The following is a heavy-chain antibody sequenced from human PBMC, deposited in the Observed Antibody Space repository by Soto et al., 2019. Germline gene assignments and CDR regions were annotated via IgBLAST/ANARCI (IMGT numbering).Heavy chain of an antibody. J-gene: IGHJ5*02. D-gene: IGHD4-4*01. Sequence: QVQLQESGPGLVKPSQTLSLTCTVSGGSISSGGYYWSWIRQHPGKGLEWVGYIYYSGSTYYNPSLKSRVTISVDTSKNQFSLKLSSVTAADTAVYYCAREYYSNYNWFDPWGQGTLVTVSS. CDR3: AREYYSNYNWFDP. CDR2: IYYSGST. CDR1: GGSISSGGYY. V-gene: IGHV4-31*03.